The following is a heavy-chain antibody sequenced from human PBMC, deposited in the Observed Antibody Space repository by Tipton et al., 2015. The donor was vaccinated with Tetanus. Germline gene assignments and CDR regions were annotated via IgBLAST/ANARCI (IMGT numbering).Heavy chain of an antibody. V-gene: IGHV3-66*01. Sequence: SLRLSCAASGFTVSSNYMNWVRQAPGKGLEWVSVIYSGGSTYYADSVKGRFTISRDNSKNTLYLQMNSLRAEDTAVYYCARDLAKSSPYFDYWGQGTLVTVS. J-gene: IGHJ4*02. CDR1: GFTVSSNY. D-gene: IGHD6-13*01. CDR2: IYSGGST. CDR3: ARDLAKSSPYFDY.